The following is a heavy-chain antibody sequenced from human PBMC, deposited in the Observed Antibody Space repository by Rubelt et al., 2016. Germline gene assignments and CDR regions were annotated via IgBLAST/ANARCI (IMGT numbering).Heavy chain of an antibody. CDR2: INHSGSN. V-gene: IGHV4-34*01. J-gene: IGHJ6*02. CDR1: GGSFSGYY. Sequence: QVQLQQWGAGLLKPSETLSLTCAVYGGSFSGYYWSWIRQPPGKGLEGMGEINHSGSNNYKPSLKSRVTISVEPPKSQLCLKLIYVSAADTAVYYCASGRRGSSSWLGRDYYGLDVWGQGTTVTVSS. CDR3: ASGRRGSSSWLGRDYYGLDV. D-gene: IGHD6-13*01.